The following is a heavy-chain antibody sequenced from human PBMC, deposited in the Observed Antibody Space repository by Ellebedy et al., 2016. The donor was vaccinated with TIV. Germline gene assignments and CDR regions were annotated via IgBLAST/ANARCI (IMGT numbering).Heavy chain of an antibody. V-gene: IGHV4-34*01. CDR2: INHSGST. J-gene: IGHJ6*02. Sequence: SETLSLTXAVYGGSFSGYYWSWIRQPPGKGLEWIGEINHSGSTNYNPSLKSRVTISVDTSKNQFSLKLSSVTAADTAVYYCARENGDYGYGMDVWGQGTTVTVSS. CDR3: ARENGDYGYGMDV. D-gene: IGHD4-17*01. CDR1: GGSFSGYY.